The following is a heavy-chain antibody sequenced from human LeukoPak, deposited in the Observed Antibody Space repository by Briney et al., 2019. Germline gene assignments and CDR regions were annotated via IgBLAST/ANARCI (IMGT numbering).Heavy chain of an antibody. CDR2: INTDGTTT. J-gene: IGHJ5*01. Sequence: PRGSLRLSCAASGFTFNSYWMHWVRQGPGKGLVWVSRINTDGTTTTYADSVKGRFTISRANAKNTLYLQMNSLRAEDTAVYYCARAGQGFDSWGQGTLVTVSS. V-gene: IGHV3-74*01. CDR1: GFTFNSYW. CDR3: ARAGQGFDS.